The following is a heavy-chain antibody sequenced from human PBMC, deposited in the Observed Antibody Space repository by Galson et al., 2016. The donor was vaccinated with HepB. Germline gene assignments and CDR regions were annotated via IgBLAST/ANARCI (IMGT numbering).Heavy chain of an antibody. J-gene: IGHJ4*02. D-gene: IGHD2-21*01. V-gene: IGHV3-30*04. CDR2: ISYDGSKK. Sequence: SLRLSCAASGFTFSTYAMHWVRQAPGKGLEWVAVISYDGSKKYYADSVKGRFTISRDNAKNTPYLQMNSLRAEDTAVYYCARGGGYYYFDYWGQGNLVTVSS. CDR3: ARGGGYYYFDY. CDR1: GFTFSTYA.